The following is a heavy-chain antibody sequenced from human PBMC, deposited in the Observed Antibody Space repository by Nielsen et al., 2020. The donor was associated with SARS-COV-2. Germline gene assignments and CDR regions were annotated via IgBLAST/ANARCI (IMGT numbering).Heavy chain of an antibody. J-gene: IGHJ5*02. Sequence: WIRQPPGKGLEWIGEINHSGSTNYNSSLKSRVTISVDTSKNQFSLKLSSVTAADTAVYYCASYWQWLGWEAWGQGTLVTVSS. CDR2: INHSGST. D-gene: IGHD6-19*01. CDR3: ASYWQWLGWEA. V-gene: IGHV4-34*01.